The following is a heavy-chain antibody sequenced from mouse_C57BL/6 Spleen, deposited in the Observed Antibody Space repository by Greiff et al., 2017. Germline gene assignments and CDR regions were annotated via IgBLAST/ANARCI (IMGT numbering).Heavy chain of an antibody. Sequence: VQLQQPGAELVRPGSSVKLSCKASGYTFTSYWMHWVKQRPVQGLEWIGNIDPSDSETHYNQKFKDKATLTVDKSSSTAYMQRSSRTSEDSAVYYCAREYYGSSYEVACWGQRTMVTVST. J-gene: IGHJ3*01. CDR1: GYTFTSYW. V-gene: IGHV1-52*01. CDR2: IDPSDSET. CDR3: AREYYGSSYEVAC. D-gene: IGHD1-1*01.